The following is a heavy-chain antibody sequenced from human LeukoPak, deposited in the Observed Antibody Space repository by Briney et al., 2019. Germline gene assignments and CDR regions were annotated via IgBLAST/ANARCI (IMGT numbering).Heavy chain of an antibody. V-gene: IGHV1-69*13. D-gene: IGHD5-24*01. CDR1: GRTFSSYA. J-gene: IGHJ6*02. CDR3: ARVVLGRRWLQTSYYYGMDV. Sequence: ASVKVSCKASGRTFSSYAISWVRQAPGQGLEWMGGIIPIFGTANYAQKFQGRVTITADESTSTAYLELSSLTSEDTAVYYCARVVLGRRWLQTSYYYGMDVWGQGTTVTVSS. CDR2: IIPIFGTA.